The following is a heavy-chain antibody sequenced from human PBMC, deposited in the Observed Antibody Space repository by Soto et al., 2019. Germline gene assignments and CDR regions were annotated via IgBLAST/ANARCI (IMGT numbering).Heavy chain of an antibody. Sequence: SETLSLTCGVSGGSISSSSWWSWVRQPPGKGLEWIGEIYHSGSTNYNPSLKSRVTISVDKSKNQFSLKLSSVTAADTAVYYCARQTSTRYSTVGFDEWGQGTLVT. CDR1: GGSISSSSW. V-gene: IGHV4-4*02. CDR2: IYHSGST. CDR3: ARQTSTRYSTVGFDE. J-gene: IGHJ4*02. D-gene: IGHD1-26*01.